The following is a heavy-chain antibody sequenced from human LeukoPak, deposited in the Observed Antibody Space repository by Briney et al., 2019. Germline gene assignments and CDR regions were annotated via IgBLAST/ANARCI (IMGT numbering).Heavy chain of an antibody. CDR1: GFTFSSYA. J-gene: IGHJ3*02. CDR2: ISYDGSNK. Sequence: PGGSLRLSCAASGFTFSSYAMHWVRQAPGKRLEWVAVISYDGSNKYYADSVKGRFTISRDNSKNTLYLQMNSLRAEDTAVYYCARGEWGYCSSTSCPVPDAFDIWGQGTMVTVSS. D-gene: IGHD2-2*01. CDR3: ARGEWGYCSSTSCPVPDAFDI. V-gene: IGHV3-30-3*01.